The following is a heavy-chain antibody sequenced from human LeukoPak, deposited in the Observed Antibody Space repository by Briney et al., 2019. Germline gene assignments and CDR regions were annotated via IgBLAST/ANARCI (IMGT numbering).Heavy chain of an antibody. Sequence: ASVKVSCKTSGYTFSSYGISWVRQAPGQGLEWMGWISAYNGNTNYAQMVQGRVTMTTDTSTSTAYMEVRSLRSDDAAMYYCARDVGDIVTVPAAISVPWGQGTLVTVSS. CDR1: GYTFSSYG. D-gene: IGHD2-2*01. CDR2: ISAYNGNT. J-gene: IGHJ5*02. CDR3: ARDVGDIVTVPAAISVP. V-gene: IGHV1-18*01.